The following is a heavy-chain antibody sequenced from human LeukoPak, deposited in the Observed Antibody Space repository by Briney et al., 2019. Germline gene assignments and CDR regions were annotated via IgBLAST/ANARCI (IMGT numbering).Heavy chain of an antibody. CDR2: ISYDGSNK. V-gene: IGHV3-30-3*01. J-gene: IGHJ4*02. CDR1: GFTFSSHA. CDR3: ARDASSYSGSYYVY. D-gene: IGHD1-26*01. Sequence: GGSLRLSCAASGFTFSSHAMHWARQAPGKGLEWVAVISYDGSNKYYADSVKGRFTISRDNSKNTLYLQMNSLRAEDTAVYYCARDASSYSGSYYVYWGQGTLVTVSS.